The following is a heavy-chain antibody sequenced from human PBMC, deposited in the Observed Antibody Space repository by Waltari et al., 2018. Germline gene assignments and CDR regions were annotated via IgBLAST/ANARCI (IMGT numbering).Heavy chain of an antibody. Sequence: QVQLVQSGAEVRKPGASVKVSCKASGYTFSNYGIAWVRQAPGQGLEWMGWSRGYDGDTKYAREFAVRLTVTTDTSTNTAHMELRSLRSDDTAVYYCARLYDASAYYNTYLDPWGQGALVTVSS. CDR2: SRGYDGDT. J-gene: IGHJ5*02. V-gene: IGHV1-18*01. D-gene: IGHD3-22*01. CDR1: GYTFSNYG. CDR3: ARLYDASAYYNTYLDP.